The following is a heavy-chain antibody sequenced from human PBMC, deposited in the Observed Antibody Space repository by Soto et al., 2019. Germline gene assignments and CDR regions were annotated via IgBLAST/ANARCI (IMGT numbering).Heavy chain of an antibody. D-gene: IGHD1-26*01. Sequence: SETLSLTCAVYGDSINSDVYWSWVRQPPGKGLEWIGEIYHSGSTNYNPSLKSRVTISVDKSKNQFSLKLSSVTAADTAVYYCARVSGSYYYAMDVWGQGTTVTVSS. CDR2: IYHSGST. CDR3: ARVSGSYYYAMDV. V-gene: IGHV4-4*02. J-gene: IGHJ6*02. CDR1: GDSINSDVY.